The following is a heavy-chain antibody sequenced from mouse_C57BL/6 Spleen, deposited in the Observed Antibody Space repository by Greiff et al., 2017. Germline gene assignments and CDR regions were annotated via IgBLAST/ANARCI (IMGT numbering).Heavy chain of an antibody. CDR2: IDPENGDT. CDR1: GFNIKDDY. D-gene: IGHD3-2*02. CDR3: TTSSSGYVGFDY. Sequence: EVQGVESGAELVRPGASVKLSCTASGFNIKDDYMHWVKQRPEQGLEWIGWIDPENGDTEYASKFQGKATITADTSSNTAYLQLSSLTSEDTAVYYCTTSSSGYVGFDYWGQGTTLTVSS. V-gene: IGHV14-4*01. J-gene: IGHJ2*01.